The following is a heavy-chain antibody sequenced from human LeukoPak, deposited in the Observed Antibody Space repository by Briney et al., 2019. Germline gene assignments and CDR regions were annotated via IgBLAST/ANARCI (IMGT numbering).Heavy chain of an antibody. J-gene: IGHJ5*02. D-gene: IGHD6-19*01. V-gene: IGHV3-11*06. CDR2: ISSSSYT. CDR3: ARDGRSGLNWFDP. Sequence: GGSMRLSCAATGFTFSDYYMSWIRQAPGKGLEWVSYISSSSYTNYADSVKGRFTISRDNAKNSLYLQMNSLRAEDTAVCYCARDGRSGLNWFDPWGQGTLVTVSS. CDR1: GFTFSDYY.